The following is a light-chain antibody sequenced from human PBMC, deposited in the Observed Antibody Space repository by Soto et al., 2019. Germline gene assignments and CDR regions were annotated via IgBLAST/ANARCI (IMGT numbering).Light chain of an antibody. CDR2: GAS. V-gene: IGKV3-15*01. J-gene: IGKJ2*01. CDR1: QSVTIS. CDR3: QQYNDWPRT. Sequence: EIVMTQSPATLSVSPGERATLSCRASQSVTISLAWYQQKPGQAPTLLIYGASSRATGTPVRFSGSGSGTEFTLTISSLQSEDFAVYYCQQYNDWPRTVGQGTKVDIK.